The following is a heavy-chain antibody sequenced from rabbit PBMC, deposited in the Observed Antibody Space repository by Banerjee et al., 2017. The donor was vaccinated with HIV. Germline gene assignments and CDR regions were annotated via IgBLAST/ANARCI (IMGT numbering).Heavy chain of an antibody. Sequence: QEQLEESGGDLVKPGASLTLTCTASGFSFSSSYYMCWVRQAPGKGLEWTGCIITGSGSTYYASWAKGRFTISKTSSTTVTLQVTSLTAADTATYFCARDGIYSYLDLRGPGTLVTVS. CDR3: ARDGIYSYLDL. V-gene: IGHV1S45*01. CDR1: GFSFSSSYY. J-gene: IGHJ4*01. CDR2: IITGSGST. D-gene: IGHD6-1*01.